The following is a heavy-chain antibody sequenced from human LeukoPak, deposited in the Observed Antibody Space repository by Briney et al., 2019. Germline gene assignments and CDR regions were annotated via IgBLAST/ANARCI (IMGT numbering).Heavy chain of an antibody. D-gene: IGHD3-10*01. CDR1: GFTFSSYE. CDR3: AREDGVTMVRGDYYYYGMDV. CDR2: ISSSGSTI. J-gene: IGHJ6*04. V-gene: IGHV3-48*03. Sequence: GGSLRLSCAASGFTFSSYEMTWVRQAPGKGLEWVSYISSSGSTIYYADSVKGRFTISRDNARNSLYLQMNSLRAEDTAVYYCAREDGVTMVRGDYYYYGMDVWGKGTTVTVSS.